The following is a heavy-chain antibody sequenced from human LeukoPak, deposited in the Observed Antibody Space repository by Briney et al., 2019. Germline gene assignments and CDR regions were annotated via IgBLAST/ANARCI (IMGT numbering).Heavy chain of an antibody. J-gene: IGHJ4*02. Sequence: SGGSLRLSCAASGFIFSSYWMSWVRQAPGKGLEWVANIKQDGSEKYYVDSVKGRFTISRDNAKNSLYLQMNRLRVEDTALYYCASGVAFDYWGQGTLVTVSS. CDR2: IKQDGSEK. V-gene: IGHV3-7*01. D-gene: IGHD2-21*01. CDR1: GFIFSSYW. CDR3: ASGVAFDY.